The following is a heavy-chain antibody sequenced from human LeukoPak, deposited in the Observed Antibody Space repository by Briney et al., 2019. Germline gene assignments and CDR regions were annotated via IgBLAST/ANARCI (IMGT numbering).Heavy chain of an antibody. Sequence: PSESLSLTCTVAGGSISIQYRSWIRQPPGKGMEWIGYIYYSVSTNYNTSLKSRVTLSGATSKNQFSLKLSSVTAADTAVYYCARHFVSVAGTRFDYWGQGTLVTVSS. CDR1: GGSISIQY. V-gene: IGHV4-59*08. CDR2: IYYSVST. D-gene: IGHD6-19*01. CDR3: ARHFVSVAGTRFDY. J-gene: IGHJ4*02.